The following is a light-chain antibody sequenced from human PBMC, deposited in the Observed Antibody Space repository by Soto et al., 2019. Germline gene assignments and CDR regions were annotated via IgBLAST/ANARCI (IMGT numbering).Light chain of an antibody. V-gene: IGKV3-20*01. CDR1: QSVSSTY. J-gene: IGKJ3*01. CDR2: DAS. Sequence: EIVLTQSPGTLSLSPGEGATLSCRASQSVSSTYLAWYQQKPGQAPRLLIYDASSRATGIPDKFSGSGSGTDFSLTISRLEPEDSAVYYCQQYGKSPGFFTFGPGTKVDIK. CDR3: QQYGKSPGFFT.